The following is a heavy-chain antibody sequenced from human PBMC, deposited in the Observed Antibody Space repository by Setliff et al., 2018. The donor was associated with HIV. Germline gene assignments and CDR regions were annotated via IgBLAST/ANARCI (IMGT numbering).Heavy chain of an antibody. Sequence: PGGSLRLSCAASGFTFSDVWVNWVRQAPGRGLEWVGRIKNRPAGGTTEYAAPVKGRFTISRDDSKNMAYLQMNSLKIEDTALYFCSINSPLSPWGQGTLVTVSS. CDR3: SINSPLSP. V-gene: IGHV3-15*01. J-gene: IGHJ4*02. CDR2: IKNRPAGGTT. D-gene: IGHD4-4*01. CDR1: GFTFSDVW.